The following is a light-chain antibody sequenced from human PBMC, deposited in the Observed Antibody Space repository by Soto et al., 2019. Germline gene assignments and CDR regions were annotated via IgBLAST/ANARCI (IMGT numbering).Light chain of an antibody. Sequence: EIVLTQSPGTLSSTPGGRATLSCRASQSVSSNYFAWYQQKPGQAPGLLIYGASNRAAGIPARFSGSGSGTDFTLTISDVEPEDFAVYYCQQRSDWPLTFGGGTKVDIK. CDR1: QSVSSNY. J-gene: IGKJ4*01. CDR3: QQRSDWPLT. CDR2: GAS. V-gene: IGKV3-11*01.